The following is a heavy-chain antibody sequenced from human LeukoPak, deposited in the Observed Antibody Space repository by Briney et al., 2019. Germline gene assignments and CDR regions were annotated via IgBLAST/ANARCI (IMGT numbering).Heavy chain of an antibody. CDR3: ARRNYYDSSAYYILDY. Sequence: PSGTLSLTCSVSGGSISSTNYFWGWIRQPPGEGLEWIGSIYYGGTTYYDPSLKSRVTISVDTSKNQFSLKLTSVTAADTAVYYCARRNYYDSSAYYILDYWGQGTLVTVSS. J-gene: IGHJ4*02. CDR1: GGSISSTNYF. V-gene: IGHV4-39*01. D-gene: IGHD3-22*01. CDR2: IYYGGTT.